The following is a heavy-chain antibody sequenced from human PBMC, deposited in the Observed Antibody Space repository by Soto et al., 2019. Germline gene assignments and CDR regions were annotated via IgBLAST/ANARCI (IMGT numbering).Heavy chain of an antibody. V-gene: IGHV3-30*03. CDR3: VGGQYYFDY. CDR1: GFPSTSYG. Sequence: QVQLVESGGGVVQPGRSLRLSCVASGFPSTSYGMHWVREAPGKGLEWVAVISYDGSNKYYADSVKGRFTISRDNSKNTLYLQMKSLRPEDTALYYCVGGQYYFDYRGQGTLVTVSS. D-gene: IGHD3-10*01. J-gene: IGHJ4*02. CDR2: ISYDGSNK.